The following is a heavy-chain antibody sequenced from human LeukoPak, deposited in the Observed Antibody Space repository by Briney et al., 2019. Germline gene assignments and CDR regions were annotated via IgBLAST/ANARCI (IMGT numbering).Heavy chain of an antibody. CDR2: IKQDGSEK. D-gene: IGHD6-19*01. CDR1: GFTFSSYW. CDR3: AASRGSGWYYFDY. Sequence: PGGSLRLSCAASGFTFSSYWMSWVRQAPGKGLEWVANIKQDGSEKYYVDSVKGRFTISRDNAKNSLYLQMNSLRAEDTAVYYRAASRGSGWYYFDYWGQGTLVTVSS. V-gene: IGHV3-7*01. J-gene: IGHJ4*02.